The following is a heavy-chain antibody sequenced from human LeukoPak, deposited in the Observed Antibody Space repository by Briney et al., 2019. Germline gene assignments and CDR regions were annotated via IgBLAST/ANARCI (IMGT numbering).Heavy chain of an antibody. CDR3: AKESSYGGAGGYFDY. CDR2: ISGSGGST. CDR1: AFAFSNHA. V-gene: IGHV3-23*01. J-gene: IGHJ4*02. D-gene: IGHD4-23*01. Sequence: GGSLRLPCTASAFAFSNHAMSWVRQAPGKGLEWVPAISGSGGSTYYADSVKGRFTISRDNSKNTLYLQMNSLRAEDTAVYYCAKESSYGGAGGYFDYWGQGTLVTVSS.